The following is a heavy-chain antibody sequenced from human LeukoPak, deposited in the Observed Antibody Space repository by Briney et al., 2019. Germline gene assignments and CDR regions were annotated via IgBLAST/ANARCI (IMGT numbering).Heavy chain of an antibody. CDR1: GGTFSSYA. V-gene: IGHV1-69*05. J-gene: IGHJ4*02. CDR2: IIPIFGTA. CDR3: ASETKRAGFDY. D-gene: IGHD1-7*01. Sequence: SVKVSCKASGGTFSSYAISWVRQAPGQGLEWMGGIIPIFGTANYARKFQGRVTITTDESTSTAYMELSSLRSEDTAVYYCASETKRAGFDYWGQGTLVTVSS.